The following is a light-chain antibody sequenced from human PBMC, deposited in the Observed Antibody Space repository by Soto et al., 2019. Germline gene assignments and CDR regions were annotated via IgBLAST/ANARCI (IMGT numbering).Light chain of an antibody. V-gene: IGKV2-30*01. CDR1: QSIVYSDGNAY. CDR2: RTS. J-gene: IGKJ1*01. CDR3: MQGTVWPPT. Sequence: DVVITQSPLYLPVTLGQRASISCRSSQSIVYSDGNAYLSWFQQRPGQPPRRLIYRTSNRDSGVPERFSGSGSGTDFTLTISRVEAEDVGVYYCMQGTVWPPTFGRGTKVEIK.